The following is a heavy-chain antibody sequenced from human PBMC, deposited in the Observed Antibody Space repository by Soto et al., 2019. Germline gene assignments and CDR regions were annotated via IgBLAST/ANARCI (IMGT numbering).Heavy chain of an antibody. D-gene: IGHD4-4*01. CDR3: ARVLGGMATVPFDY. Sequence: QVQLMESGGGVVQPGRSLRLSCAASGFTFSSYAMHWVRQAPGTGLEWVAVISYEGSNKYYADSVKGRFTISRDNSKNTLYLQMNSLRTEDTAVYYCARVLGGMATVPFDYWGQGALVTVSS. CDR2: ISYEGSNK. CDR1: GFTFSSYA. J-gene: IGHJ4*02. V-gene: IGHV3-30-3*01.